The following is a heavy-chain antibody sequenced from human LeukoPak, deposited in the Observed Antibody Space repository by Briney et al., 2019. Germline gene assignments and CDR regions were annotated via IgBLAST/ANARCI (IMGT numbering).Heavy chain of an antibody. V-gene: IGHV4-59*01. D-gene: IGHD6-19*01. Sequence: PSETLSLTCTVSGGSISSYSWSWIRQPPGKGLEWIGYIYYSGSTNYNPSLKSRVTISVDTSKNQFSLKLSSVTAADTAVYYCARDRSSGSLYYYYGMDVWGQGTTVTVPS. CDR2: IYYSGST. J-gene: IGHJ6*02. CDR1: GGSISSYS. CDR3: ARDRSSGSLYYYYGMDV.